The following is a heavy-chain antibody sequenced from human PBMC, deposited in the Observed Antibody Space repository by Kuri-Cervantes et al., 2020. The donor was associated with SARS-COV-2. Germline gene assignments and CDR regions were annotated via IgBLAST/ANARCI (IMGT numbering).Heavy chain of an antibody. CDR3: ARSLITMVRGVINFRFDP. CDR2: IYYSGST. V-gene: IGHV4-59*08. Sequence: ESLKISCTVSGGSISSYYWSWIRQPPGKGLEWIGYIYYSGSTNYNRSVKSRVTLSVDPSKNQFSLKLSSVTAADTAVYYCARSLITMVRGVINFRFDPWGQGTLVTVSS. CDR1: GGSISSYY. D-gene: IGHD3-10*01. J-gene: IGHJ5*02.